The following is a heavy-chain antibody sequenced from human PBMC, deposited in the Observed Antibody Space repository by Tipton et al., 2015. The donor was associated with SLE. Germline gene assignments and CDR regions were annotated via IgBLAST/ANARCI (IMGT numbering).Heavy chain of an antibody. V-gene: IGHV4-61*09. CDR1: GGSISSSSYY. CDR2: IYTSGST. D-gene: IGHD5-12*01. J-gene: IGHJ3*02. CDR3: ARDRVDSDAFDI. Sequence: TLSLTCTVSGGSISSSSYYWSWIRQPAGKGLEWIGYIYTSGSTNYNPSLKSRVTISVDMSKNQFSLKLSSVTAADTAVYYCARDRVDSDAFDIWGQGTMVTVSS.